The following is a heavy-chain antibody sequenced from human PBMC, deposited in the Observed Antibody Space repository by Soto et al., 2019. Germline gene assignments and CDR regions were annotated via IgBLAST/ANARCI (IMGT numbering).Heavy chain of an antibody. CDR1: GVTFSSYG. CDR3: AKDLAAAGYGEFDY. D-gene: IGHD6-13*01. CDR2: ISYDGSNK. J-gene: IGHJ4*02. V-gene: IGHV3-30*18. Sequence: GGSLRLSCAASGVTFSSYGMHWVRQAPGKGLEWVAVISYDGSNKYYADSVKGRFTISRDNSKNTLYLQMNSLRAEDTAVYYCAKDLAAAGYGEFDYWGQGTLVTVSS.